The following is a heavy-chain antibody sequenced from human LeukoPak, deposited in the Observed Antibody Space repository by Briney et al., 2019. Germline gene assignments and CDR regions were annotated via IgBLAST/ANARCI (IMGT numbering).Heavy chain of an antibody. CDR2: IRGDGRAT. Sequence: SGGSMRLSCAASGFIFTDYWMHWVRQGPGKELVWVARIRGDGRATTYADSVKGRFTISRDNAMNTVVLQMNSLRADDTAVYYCAKDTPLCYFDYWGQGTLVTVSS. V-gene: IGHV3-74*03. CDR1: GFIFTDYW. CDR3: AKDTPLCYFDY. D-gene: IGHD3-16*01. J-gene: IGHJ4*02.